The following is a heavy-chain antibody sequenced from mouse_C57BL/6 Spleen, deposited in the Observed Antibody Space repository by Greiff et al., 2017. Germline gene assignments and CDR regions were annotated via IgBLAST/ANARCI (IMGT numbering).Heavy chain of an antibody. CDR2: SRNKANDYTT. Sequence: EVKLVESGGGLVQSGRSLRLSCATSGFTFSDFYMEWVRQAPGKGLEWIAASRNKANDYTTEYSASVKGRFIVSRDTSQSILYLQMNALRAEDTAIYYCARDALGFRGYFDVWGTGTTVTVSS. CDR3: ARDALGFRGYFDV. J-gene: IGHJ1*03. V-gene: IGHV7-1*01. CDR1: GFTFSDFY. D-gene: IGHD4-1*01.